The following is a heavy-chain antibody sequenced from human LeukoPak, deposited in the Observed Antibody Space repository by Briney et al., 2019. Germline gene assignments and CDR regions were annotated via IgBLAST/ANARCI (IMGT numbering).Heavy chain of an antibody. CDR3: ATPLDYYDRSDSHQGGD. D-gene: IGHD3-22*01. J-gene: IGHJ4*02. CDR2: IDGSGTTI. CDR1: GFTFSDHP. V-gene: IGHV3-11*01. Sequence: GGSLRLSCAASGFTFSDHPMTWVRQAPGKGLQWVSYIDGSGTTIYYAESVKGRFTISRDNAKNSLYLQMNSLRAEDTAVYYCATPLDYYDRSDSHQGGDWGQGTLVTVSS.